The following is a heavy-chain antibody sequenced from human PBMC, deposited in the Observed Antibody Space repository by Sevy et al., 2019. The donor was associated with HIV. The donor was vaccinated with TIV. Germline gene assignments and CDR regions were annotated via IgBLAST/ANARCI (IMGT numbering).Heavy chain of an antibody. CDR2: IGTAGDT. Sequence: GGSLRLSCAASGFTFSSYDMHWVRQATGKGLEWVSAIGTAGDTYYPGSVKGRFTISRENAKNSLYLQMNSLRAGDTAVYYCARGAKGTRLRFLEWSSDYYYYGMDVWGQGTTVTVSS. D-gene: IGHD3-3*01. CDR1: GFTFSSYD. V-gene: IGHV3-13*01. J-gene: IGHJ6*02. CDR3: ARGAKGTRLRFLEWSSDYYYYGMDV.